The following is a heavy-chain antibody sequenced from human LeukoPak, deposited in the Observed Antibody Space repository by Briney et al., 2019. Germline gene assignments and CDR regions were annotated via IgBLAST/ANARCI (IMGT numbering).Heavy chain of an antibody. CDR2: IIPIFGTA. Sequence: SVKVSCKASGGTFSSYAISWVRQAPGQGLEWMGRIIPIFGTANYAQKFQGRVTITTDESTSTAYMELSSLRSEDTAVYYCARGGGNSRLEGYYYYYMDVWGKGTTVTVSS. CDR3: ARGGGNSRLEGYYYYYMDV. CDR1: GGTFSSYA. V-gene: IGHV1-69*05. J-gene: IGHJ6*03. D-gene: IGHD4-23*01.